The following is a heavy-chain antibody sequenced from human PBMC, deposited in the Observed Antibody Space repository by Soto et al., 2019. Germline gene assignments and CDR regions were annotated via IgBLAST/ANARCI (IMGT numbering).Heavy chain of an antibody. CDR3: TILAPGFDY. D-gene: IGHD3-10*01. V-gene: IGHV3-73*01. CDR2: IRSKANSYAT. Sequence: GGSLRLSCAASGFTFSGSAMHWVRQASGKGLEWVGRIRSKANSYATAYAASVKGRFTISRDDSKNTAYLQMNSLKTEDTAVYYCTILAPGFDYWGQGTLVTVSS. CDR1: GFTFSGSA. J-gene: IGHJ4*02.